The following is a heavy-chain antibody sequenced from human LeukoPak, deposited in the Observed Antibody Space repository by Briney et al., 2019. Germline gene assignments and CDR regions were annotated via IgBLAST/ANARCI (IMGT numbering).Heavy chain of an antibody. CDR3: ARADYCSSTSCYSHAFDY. J-gene: IGHJ4*02. D-gene: IGHD2-2*01. CDR2: IYYSGST. Sequence: SETLSLTCTVSGGSISSYYWSWIRQPPGKGLEWIGDIYYSGSTNYNPSLKSRVTISVDTSKNQFSLKLSSVTAADTAVYYCARADYCSSTSCYSHAFDYWGQGTLVTVSS. V-gene: IGHV4-59*01. CDR1: GGSISSYY.